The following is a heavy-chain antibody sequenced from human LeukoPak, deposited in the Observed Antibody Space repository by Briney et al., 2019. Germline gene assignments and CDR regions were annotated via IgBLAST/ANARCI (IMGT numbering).Heavy chain of an antibody. CDR3: VHLDYDDYPIDDAFDI. CDR1: GFSLSTPGVG. Sequence: SGPTLVNPTQALTLTCSFSGFSLSTPGVGVGWIRQPPGKALEWLALIYWDDDKLYSPSLRSRLTITKDTSKNQVVLTMTNMDPVDTATYFCVHLDYDDYPIDDAFDIWGQGTMVTVSS. D-gene: IGHD4-17*01. V-gene: IGHV2-5*02. J-gene: IGHJ3*02. CDR2: IYWDDDK.